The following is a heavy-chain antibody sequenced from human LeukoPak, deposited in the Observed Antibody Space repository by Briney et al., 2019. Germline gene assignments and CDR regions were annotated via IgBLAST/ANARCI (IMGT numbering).Heavy chain of an antibody. J-gene: IGHJ4*02. CDR1: GFTFSSYA. CDR3: ARDLNYYDSSGYHDY. CDR2: ISYDGSNK. Sequence: GGSLRLSCAASGFTFSSYAMHWVRQAPGKGLEWVAVISYDGSNKYYADSVKGRFTISRDNSRNTLYLQMNSLRAEDTAVYYCARDLNYYDSSGYHDYWGQGTLVTVSS. V-gene: IGHV3-30-3*01. D-gene: IGHD3-22*01.